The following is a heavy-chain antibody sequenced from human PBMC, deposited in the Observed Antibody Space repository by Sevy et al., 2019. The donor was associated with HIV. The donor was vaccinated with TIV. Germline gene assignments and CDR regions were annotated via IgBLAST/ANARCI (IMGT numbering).Heavy chain of an antibody. CDR3: VRAIAAAGSF. D-gene: IGHD6-13*01. J-gene: IGHJ4*02. CDR1: GFSLNNYW. Sequence: GGSLRLSCVASGFSLNNYWMNWVRQAPGKGLEWVANIKQDGSVKYYVDSVKGRFTISRDNARNLLYLQMNSLRVEDTALYYCVRAIAAAGSFWGQGTLVTVSS. CDR2: IKQDGSVK. V-gene: IGHV3-7*01.